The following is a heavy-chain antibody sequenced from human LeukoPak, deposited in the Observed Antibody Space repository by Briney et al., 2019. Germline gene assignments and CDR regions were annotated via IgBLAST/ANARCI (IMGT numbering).Heavy chain of an antibody. CDR3: ASLGATTLSYFGMDV. V-gene: IGHV1-2*06. J-gene: IGHJ6*02. D-gene: IGHD1-26*01. CDR1: GYTFADYY. Sequence: ASVKVSCKASGYTFADYYMHWVRQAPGQGLEWMGRVNPVSGGTYYAQRFLGRVTMTRDSSISTVYMELSRLQSDDTAVYHCASLGATTLSYFGMDVWGQGTTVTVSS. CDR2: VNPVSGGT.